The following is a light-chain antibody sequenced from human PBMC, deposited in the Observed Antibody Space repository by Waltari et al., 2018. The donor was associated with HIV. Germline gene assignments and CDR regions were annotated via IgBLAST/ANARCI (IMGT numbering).Light chain of an antibody. Sequence: QSALTQPPSASGSPGQAVTISCTGTSSDVGYFNYVSWYQQHPGKPPKLVIFEVTKRPSGAPVRFSGSKSGNASSLTVSGLQPEDEAVYDCNSYAGSNTLVFGGGTKLTVL. CDR2: EVT. V-gene: IGLV2-8*01. CDR1: SSDVGYFNY. CDR3: NSYAGSNTLV. J-gene: IGLJ3*02.